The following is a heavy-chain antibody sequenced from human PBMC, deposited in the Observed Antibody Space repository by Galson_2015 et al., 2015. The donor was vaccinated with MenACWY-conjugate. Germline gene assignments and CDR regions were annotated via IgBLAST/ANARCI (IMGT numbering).Heavy chain of an antibody. D-gene: IGHD5-18*01. CDR3: TTRGYSYGFDAFEI. V-gene: IGHV3-15*01. Sequence: SLRLSCAASGFTFSNTWMSWVRQAPGKGLEWVGRIKSKTDGGTTDYAAPVKGRFTISRDDSKNTLYLQMNSLKTEDTAVYYCTTRGYSYGFDAFEIWGQGAIVTVSS. CDR2: IKSKTDGGTT. J-gene: IGHJ3*02. CDR1: GFTFSNTW.